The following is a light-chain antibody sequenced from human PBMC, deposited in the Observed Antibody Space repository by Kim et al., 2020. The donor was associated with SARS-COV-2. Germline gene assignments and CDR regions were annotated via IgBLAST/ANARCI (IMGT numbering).Light chain of an antibody. J-gene: IGKJ5*01. CDR1: QSVSRS. CDR3: QQRRDWPIT. V-gene: IGKV3-11*01. CDR2: DAS. Sequence: LAPGERATLSCSASQSVSRSLSWYQQKPGQPPKLVIYDASNRATGIPARFSGSGSETDFTLTISSLEPEDFVVYYCQQRRDWPITFGQGTRLEIK.